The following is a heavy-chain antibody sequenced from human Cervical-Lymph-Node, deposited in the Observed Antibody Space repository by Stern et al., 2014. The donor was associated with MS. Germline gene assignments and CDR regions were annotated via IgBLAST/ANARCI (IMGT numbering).Heavy chain of an antibody. V-gene: IGHV3-7*01. Sequence: EVQLVESGGGLVQPGGSLRLSCVASGFSFGTSWMSWVRQPPGRGLEWVRNIRQGWYDKFYVDSGKVRFTISRDNARNSLYLQMNSLTVADSAVYYCARDRRAFLDYWGQGTHVTVSS. CDR1: GFSFGTSW. CDR2: IRQGWYDK. J-gene: IGHJ4*02. CDR3: ARDRRAFLDY. D-gene: IGHD2/OR15-2a*01.